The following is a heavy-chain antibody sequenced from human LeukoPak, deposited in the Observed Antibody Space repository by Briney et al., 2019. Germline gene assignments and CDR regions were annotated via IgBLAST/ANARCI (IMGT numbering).Heavy chain of an antibody. V-gene: IGHV4-38-2*01. CDR3: GRAGFGTAYNRFYYYMDV. D-gene: IGHD3-16*01. J-gene: IGHJ6*03. CDR2: IFHSGIA. CDR1: NYPITSDYY. Sequence: PSETLSLTCAVSNYPITSDYYWVWIRQPPGQGLGWIGQIFHSGIAHYNPSLKSRVTMSVDTSRSQFSVNLNSVTAADTAVYYCGRAGFGTAYNRFYYYMDVWGKGTTVTVSS.